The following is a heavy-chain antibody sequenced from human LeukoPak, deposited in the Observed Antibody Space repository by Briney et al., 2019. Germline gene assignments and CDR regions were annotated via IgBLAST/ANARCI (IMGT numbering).Heavy chain of an antibody. CDR2: ISASGGST. CDR1: TFXFSTYA. J-gene: IGHJ4*02. Sequence: PGGSLRLSCAASTFXFSTYAISWVRQAPGKGLQWVSAISASGGSTYYADSVKGRFTLSRDNSKNTLYLQMNSLRAEDTAVYHCAKMGNDFWSGYYSGGYFDFWGQGTLVTVSS. D-gene: IGHD3-3*01. V-gene: IGHV3-23*01. CDR3: AKMGNDFWSGYYSGGYFDF.